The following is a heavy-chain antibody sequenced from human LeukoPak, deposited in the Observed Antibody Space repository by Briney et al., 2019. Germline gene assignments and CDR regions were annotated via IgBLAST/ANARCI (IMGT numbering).Heavy chain of an antibody. V-gene: IGHV3-23*01. CDR1: GFTFSIYG. D-gene: IGHD3-10*02. CDR2: ISGSGDTT. CDR3: AELGITMIGGV. J-gene: IGHJ6*04. Sequence: GGSLRLSCAASGFTFSIYGMNWVRQAPGKGLEWVSFISGSGDTTYFADSVKGRFTISRDNAKNSLYLQMNSLRAEDTAVYYCAELGITMIGGVWGKGTTVTISS.